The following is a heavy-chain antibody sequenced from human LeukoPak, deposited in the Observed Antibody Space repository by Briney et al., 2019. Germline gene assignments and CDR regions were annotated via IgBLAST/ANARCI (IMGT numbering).Heavy chain of an antibody. CDR3: ARHEGSGSYYSY. D-gene: IGHD1-26*01. CDR2: IFPDDSEI. Sequence: GESLKISCKGSGYSFTTYWIAWVRQMPGRGLEWMGIIFPDDSEIRYSPSFRGQVTISADKSTSTAYLQWSRLRASDTAIYYCARHEGSGSYYSYWGQGTLVTVSS. J-gene: IGHJ4*02. CDR1: GYSFTTYW. V-gene: IGHV5-51*01.